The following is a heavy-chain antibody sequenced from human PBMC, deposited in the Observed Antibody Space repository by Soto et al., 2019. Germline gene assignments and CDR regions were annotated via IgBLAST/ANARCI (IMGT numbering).Heavy chain of an antibody. CDR1: GFTFSTYA. J-gene: IGHJ4*02. CDR3: AKDVFMKGDPDWSLPEY. CDR2: IDGSGGST. V-gene: IGHV3-23*01. Sequence: PGGSLRLSCAASGFTFSTYAMSWVRQAPGKGLEWVSAIDGSGGSTYYADSVKGRFTISRDNSDNTLYLQMNSLRAEDMALYYCAKDVFMKGDPDWSLPEYWGRGTLVTVSS. D-gene: IGHD3-9*01.